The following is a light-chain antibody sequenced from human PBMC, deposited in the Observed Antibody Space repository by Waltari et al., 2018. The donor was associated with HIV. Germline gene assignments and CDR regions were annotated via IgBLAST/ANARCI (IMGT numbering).Light chain of an antibody. J-gene: IGKJ4*01. CDR3: QQYNDWPLT. V-gene: IGKV3-15*01. CDR2: GAS. Sequence: EIVMTQHPASLSVSPGERATLSCRASQNVIRNLAWYQQKPGQVSRLLIYGASTRASGIPARVSGSGSGTEFTLTISSLQSEDFAVYFCQQYNDWPLTFGGGTKVEI. CDR1: QNVIRN.